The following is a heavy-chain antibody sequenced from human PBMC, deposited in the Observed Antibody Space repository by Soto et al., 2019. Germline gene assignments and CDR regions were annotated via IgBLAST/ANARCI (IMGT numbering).Heavy chain of an antibody. CDR1: GGSISSGGYS. CDR2: IYHSGST. V-gene: IGHV4-30-2*01. J-gene: IGHJ5*02. CDR3: ARVRITMVRGHNWLDP. D-gene: IGHD3-10*01. Sequence: SETLSLTCAVSGGSISSGGYSWSWIRQPPGKGLEWIGYIYHSGSTYYNPSLKSRVTISVDRSKNQFSLKLSSVTAADTAVYYGARVRITMVRGHNWLDPRGQGTLVTVSS.